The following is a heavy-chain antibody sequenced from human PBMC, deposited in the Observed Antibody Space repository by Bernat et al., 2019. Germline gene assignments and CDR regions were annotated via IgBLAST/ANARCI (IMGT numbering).Heavy chain of an antibody. CDR1: GFTFSTYW. V-gene: IGHV3-74*01. CDR3: ARGLRPSSTVTTGY. D-gene: IGHD4-17*01. Sequence: EVQLVESGGGLVQPGGSLRLSCAASGFTFSTYWMHWVRQAPGKGLVWVSRINSDGSTKSYADSVKGRFTISRDNAKNTLYLQMNSLRVEDTAVYYCARGLRPSSTVTTGYWGQGTLVTVSS. J-gene: IGHJ4*02. CDR2: INSDGSTK.